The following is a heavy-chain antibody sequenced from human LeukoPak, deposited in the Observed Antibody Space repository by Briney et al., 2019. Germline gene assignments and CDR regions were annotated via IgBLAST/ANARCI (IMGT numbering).Heavy chain of an antibody. Sequence: GGSLRLSCAASGFTFSDYYMSWIRQAPGKGLEWVSYISSSGSTIYYAASVKGRFTISRDNAKNSLYLQMNSLRAEDTAVYYCARERSGYHPSYYYYYMDVWGKGTTVTVSS. CDR2: ISSSGSTI. D-gene: IGHD3-3*01. J-gene: IGHJ6*03. CDR1: GFTFSDYY. CDR3: ARERSGYHPSYYYYYMDV. V-gene: IGHV3-11*01.